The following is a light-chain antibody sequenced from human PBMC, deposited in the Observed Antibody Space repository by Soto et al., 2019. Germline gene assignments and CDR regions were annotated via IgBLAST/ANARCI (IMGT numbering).Light chain of an antibody. CDR1: QSVTNNY. CDR2: GAS. V-gene: IGKV3-20*01. Sequence: EVVLTQSPGTLSLSPGERATLSCRASQSVTNNYLAWYQQKPGQAPRLLIYGASSRATGIPDRFSGSGSGTDFTLTISSRGPEGVAGYYCQQYGSSPRTLGQGTKLEI. J-gene: IGKJ2*01. CDR3: QQYGSSPRT.